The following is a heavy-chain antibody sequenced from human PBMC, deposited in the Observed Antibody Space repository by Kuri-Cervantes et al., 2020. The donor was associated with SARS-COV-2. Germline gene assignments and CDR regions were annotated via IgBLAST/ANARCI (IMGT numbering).Heavy chain of an antibody. Sequence: SETLSLTCAVSGYSISSGYYWGWTRQPPGKGLEWIGSIYHSGSTYYNPSLKSRVTISVDTSKNQFSLKLSSVTAADTAVYYCARFFDYWGQGTLVTVSS. J-gene: IGHJ4*02. CDR1: GYSISSGYY. CDR3: ARFFDY. CDR2: IYHSGST. V-gene: IGHV4-38-2*01.